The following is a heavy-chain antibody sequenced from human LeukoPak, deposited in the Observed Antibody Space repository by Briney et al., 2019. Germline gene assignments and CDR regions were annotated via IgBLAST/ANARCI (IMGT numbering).Heavy chain of an antibody. J-gene: IGHJ4*02. D-gene: IGHD6-19*01. CDR3: ASLAVAGLSEGY. CDR1: GGSISSDSYY. Sequence: PSETLSLTCTVSGGSISSDSYYWAWIRQPPGKGLEWIASIYYSGSTYYNPSLKSRVTISVDTSRNQFSLKLSSVTAADTAVYYCASLAVAGLSEGYWGQGTLAIVSS. CDR2: IYYSGST. V-gene: IGHV4-39*01.